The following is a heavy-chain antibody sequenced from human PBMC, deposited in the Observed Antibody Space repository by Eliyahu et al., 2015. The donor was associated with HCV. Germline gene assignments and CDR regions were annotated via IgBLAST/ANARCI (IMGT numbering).Heavy chain of an antibody. V-gene: IGHV4-59*01. J-gene: IGHJ5*02. D-gene: IGHD6-19*01. CDR1: GGSISTYY. CDR3: ASGGGGIAVAGTGGWFDP. CDR2: FYYTGSP. Sequence: QVQLQESGPGLVKPSETLSLTCTVSGGSISTYYWSWIRQPPGKGLEWIGYFYYTGSPNCNPSLKSRATISLDTSKNQLSLTLSSVTAADTAVYYCASGGGGIAVAGTGGWFDPWGQGTLVTVSS.